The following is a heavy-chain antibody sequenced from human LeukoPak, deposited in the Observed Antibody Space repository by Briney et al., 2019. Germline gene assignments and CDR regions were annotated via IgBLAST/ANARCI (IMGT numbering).Heavy chain of an antibody. D-gene: IGHD2-21*02. CDR1: GFTVSSNY. J-gene: IGHJ6*02. V-gene: IGHV3-53*01. CDR2: IYSGGST. CDR3: ARAVVTALNYYYGMDV. Sequence: GGSLRLSCAASGFTVSSNYMGWVRQAPGKGLEWVSVIYSGGSTYYADSAKGRFTISRDNSKNTLYLQMNSLRAEDTAVYYCARAVVTALNYYYGMDVWGQGTTVTVSS.